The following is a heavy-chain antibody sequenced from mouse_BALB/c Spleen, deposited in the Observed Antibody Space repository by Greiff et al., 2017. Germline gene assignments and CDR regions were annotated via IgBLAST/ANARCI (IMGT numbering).Heavy chain of an antibody. V-gene: IGHV1S81*02. CDR2: INPSNGRT. J-gene: IGHJ4*01. CDR1: GYTFTSYW. D-gene: IGHD6-5*01. Sequence: VQLQQPGAELVKPGASVKLSCKASGYTFTSYWMHWVKQRPGQGLEWIGEINPSNGRTNYNEKFKSKATLTVDKSSSTSYMQLSSLTSEDSAVYYCAKGSLYCTYALDYWGQGTSVTVSA. CDR3: AKGSLYCTYALDY.